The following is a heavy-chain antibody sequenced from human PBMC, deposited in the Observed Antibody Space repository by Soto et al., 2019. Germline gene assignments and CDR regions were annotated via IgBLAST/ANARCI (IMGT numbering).Heavy chain of an antibody. Sequence: ASVKVSCKASGYTFTNYAISWVRQAPGQGLEWMGWISAYNGNTNYAQKLRGRVTMTTDTSTSTAYMELRSLRSDDTDVYYCARDSHPVDYWGQGTLVTVSS. V-gene: IGHV1-18*01. CDR1: GYTFTNYA. J-gene: IGHJ4*02. CDR3: ARDSHPVDY. CDR2: ISAYNGNT.